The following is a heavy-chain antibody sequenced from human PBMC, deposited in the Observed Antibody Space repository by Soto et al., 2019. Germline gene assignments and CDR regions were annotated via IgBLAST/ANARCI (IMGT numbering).Heavy chain of an antibody. CDR1: GGSISSSSYY. V-gene: IGHV4-39*01. CDR2: IYYSGST. Sequence: PSETLSLTCTVSGGSISSSSYYLGWIRHPPGKGLEWIGSIYYSGSTYYTQSLKSRVTISVDTSKNQFSLKLSSVTAADTAVYYSARRILARSNLNDFEYWGQGTLVTVS. D-gene: IGHD1-20*01. CDR3: ARRILARSNLNDFEY. J-gene: IGHJ4*02.